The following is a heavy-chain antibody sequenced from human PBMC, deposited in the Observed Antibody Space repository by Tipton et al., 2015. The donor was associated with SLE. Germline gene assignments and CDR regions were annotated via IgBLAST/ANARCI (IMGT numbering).Heavy chain of an antibody. CDR3: ARGRRDGYNYSPLFDY. J-gene: IGHJ4*02. Sequence: TLSLTCSVSGSTLSRGGYHWSWIRQHPGKGLEWLAYTDYGGTTYYNPSLESRLTTSVDMSRNQFSLKVSSVTAADTAVYYCARGRRDGYNYSPLFDYWGQGTLFTVSS. CDR1: GSTLSRGGYH. D-gene: IGHD5-24*01. V-gene: IGHV4-31*03. CDR2: TDYGGTT.